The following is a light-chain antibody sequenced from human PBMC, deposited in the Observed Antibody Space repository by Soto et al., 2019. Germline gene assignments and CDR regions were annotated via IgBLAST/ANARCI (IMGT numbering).Light chain of an antibody. Sequence: EIVMTQSPATLSVSLGERATLSCRASQSVSNNLAWYQQKPGQAPRLLIYGASTRATGIPARFTGSGSGTEFTFTISSLQSEDFAVDYCQQYNNWPPLTFGGGTKVEIK. CDR2: GAS. CDR1: QSVSNN. J-gene: IGKJ4*01. V-gene: IGKV3-15*01. CDR3: QQYNNWPPLT.